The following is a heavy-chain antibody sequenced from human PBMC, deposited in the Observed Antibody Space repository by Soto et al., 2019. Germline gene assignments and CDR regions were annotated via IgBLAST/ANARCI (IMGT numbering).Heavy chain of an antibody. Sequence: QVQLVQSGAEVKKPGSSVKVSYKASGGTFSSYAINWVRQAPGQGLEWMGGIIPIFATADYAQKFQGRVTIPADEYTSTAYMELSSLRSEDTAVYYCAQCLLGVNYYYGMDVWGQGTTVTVSS. CDR1: GGTFSSYA. V-gene: IGHV1-69*12. CDR2: IIPIFATA. CDR3: AQCLLGVNYYYGMDV. J-gene: IGHJ6*02. D-gene: IGHD3-16*01.